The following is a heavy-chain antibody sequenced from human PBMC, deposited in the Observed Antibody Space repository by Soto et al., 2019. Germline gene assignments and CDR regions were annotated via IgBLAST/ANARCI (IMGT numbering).Heavy chain of an antibody. J-gene: IGHJ6*02. V-gene: IGHV3-48*03. CDR3: ARADYYYYYGMDV. CDR1: GFTFSSYE. Sequence: GGSLRLSCAASGFTFSSYEMDWVRQAPGKGLEWVSYISSSGSTIYYADSVKGRFTISRDNAKNSLYLQMNSLRAEDTAVYYCARADYYYYYGMDVWGQGTTVTVSS. CDR2: ISSSGSTI.